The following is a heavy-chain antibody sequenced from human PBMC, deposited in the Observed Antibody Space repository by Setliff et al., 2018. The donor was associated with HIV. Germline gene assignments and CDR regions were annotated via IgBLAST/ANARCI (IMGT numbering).Heavy chain of an antibody. CDR2: IYYSGDT. CDR3: ARVPFGPGSYYFDF. Sequence: SETLSLTCTVSGASVNSDDYYWSWIRQTPGKGLEWIGYIYYSGDTYYNATLQSRATILLDTSKNQFFLTLTSVTAADTAVYFCARVPFGPGSYYFDFWGQGALVTVSS. D-gene: IGHD3-10*01. CDR1: GASVNSDDYY. J-gene: IGHJ4*02. V-gene: IGHV4-30-4*01.